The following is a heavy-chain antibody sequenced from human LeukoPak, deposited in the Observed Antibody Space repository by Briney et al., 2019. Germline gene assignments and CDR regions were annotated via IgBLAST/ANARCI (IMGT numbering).Heavy chain of an antibody. Sequence: PGGSLRLSCAASGFTFSSYSINWVRQAPGKGLEWVSSISSGSSYIYYADSVKGRFTISRDNAKNSLYLQMNSLRAEDTAVYYCARVGYYYGSGTGVGYYYYYYMDVWGKGTTVTISS. V-gene: IGHV3-21*04. CDR1: GFTFSSYS. CDR2: ISSGSSYI. D-gene: IGHD3-10*01. J-gene: IGHJ6*03. CDR3: ARVGYYYGSGTGVGYYYYYYMDV.